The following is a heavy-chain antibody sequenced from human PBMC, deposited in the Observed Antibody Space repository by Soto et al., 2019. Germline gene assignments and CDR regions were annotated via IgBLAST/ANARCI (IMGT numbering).Heavy chain of an antibody. CDR3: ARVPGP. CDR2: IYHSGST. Sequence: SETLSLTCTVSGGSISSLGCSWSWIRQPPGKGLDWIEYIYHSGSTYYNPSLKSRVTISVDRSKNQFSLKLSSVSAADTGVRYCARVPGPWGQGTLVTVPQ. CDR1: GGSISSLGCS. J-gene: IGHJ5*02. V-gene: IGHV4-30-2*01.